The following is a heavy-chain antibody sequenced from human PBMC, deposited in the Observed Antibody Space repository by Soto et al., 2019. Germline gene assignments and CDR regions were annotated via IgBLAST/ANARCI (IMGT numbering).Heavy chain of an antibody. D-gene: IGHD1-1*01. Sequence: QLQLQESGPGLVKPSETLSLTCTVSGGSISSSPYYWGWISQPPGKGLERIGNIYYNGNPCSNPSPTSRVTISVTTSKNQFSLKLISVTAADTAVYYCARHGPLSNNWNQLDYWGQGTLVTVSS. CDR2: IYYNGNP. CDR3: ARHGPLSNNWNQLDY. J-gene: IGHJ4*02. CDR1: GGSISSSPYY. V-gene: IGHV4-39*01.